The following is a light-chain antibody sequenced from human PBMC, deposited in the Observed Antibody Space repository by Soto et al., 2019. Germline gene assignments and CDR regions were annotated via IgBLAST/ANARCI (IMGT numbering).Light chain of an antibody. CDR3: QQYGSSPRT. V-gene: IGKV3-20*01. Sequence: EIVLTQSPGTLSLSPGERATLSCRASQSVRSSYLAWYRQKPGQAPRLLIYGASTRATGIPDRFSGSGSGTDFTLTISRLEPEDFAVYFCQQYGSSPRTFGQGTKV. CDR1: QSVRSSY. J-gene: IGKJ1*01. CDR2: GAS.